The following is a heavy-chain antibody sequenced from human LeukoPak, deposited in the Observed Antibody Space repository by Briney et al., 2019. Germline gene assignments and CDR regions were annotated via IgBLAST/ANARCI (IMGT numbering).Heavy chain of an antibody. D-gene: IGHD1-26*01. Sequence: ASVKVSCKASGYTLTGHCIHWVRQAPGQRLEWVGWIDPNSGDTYYAQRFQGRVTMTRDTSISTAYMELSSLNSDDTAVYYCARLGIDKWDLDYWGQGTLVTVSS. CDR3: ARLGIDKWDLDY. V-gene: IGHV1-2*02. J-gene: IGHJ4*02. CDR1: GYTLTGHC. CDR2: IDPNSGDT.